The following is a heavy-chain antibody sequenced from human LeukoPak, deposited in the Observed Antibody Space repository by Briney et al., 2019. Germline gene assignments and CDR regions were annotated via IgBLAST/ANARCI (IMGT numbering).Heavy chain of an antibody. CDR3: AKVGGSYSDLDY. D-gene: IGHD1-26*01. V-gene: IGHV3-23*01. CDR2: ISGSGGST. Sequence: GGSLRLSCAASGFTFSSYAMSWVRQAPGKGLEWVSAISGSGGSTYYADSVKGRYTISRDNSKNTPYLQMNSLRAEDTAVYYCAKVGGSYSDLDYWGQGTLVTVSS. J-gene: IGHJ4*02. CDR1: GFTFSSYA.